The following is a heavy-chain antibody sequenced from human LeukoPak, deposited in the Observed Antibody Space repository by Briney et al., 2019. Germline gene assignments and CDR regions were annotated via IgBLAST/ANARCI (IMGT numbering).Heavy chain of an antibody. CDR1: GFTFSSYS. D-gene: IGHD2-2*01. CDR3: ARIGGVVPAAPGAFDI. CDR2: ISSSSSYI. V-gene: IGHV3-21*01. Sequence: GGSLRLSCAASGFTFSSYSMNWVRQAPGKGLEWVSSISSSSSYIYYADSVKGRFTISRDNAKNSLYLQMNSLRAEDTAVYYCARIGGVVPAAPGAFDIWGQGTMVTVSS. J-gene: IGHJ3*02.